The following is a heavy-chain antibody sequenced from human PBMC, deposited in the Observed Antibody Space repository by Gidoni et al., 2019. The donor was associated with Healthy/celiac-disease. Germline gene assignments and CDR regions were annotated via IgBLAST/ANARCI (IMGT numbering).Heavy chain of an antibody. V-gene: IGHV1-3*01. J-gene: IGHJ6*02. CDR1: GYTFTSYA. CDR2: INAGNGNT. D-gene: IGHD6-19*01. Sequence: QVQLVQSGAEVKKPGASVKVSCKASGYTFTSYAMHWVRQAPGQRREWMGWINAGNGNTKYSQKFQGRVTITRDTSASTAYMELSSLRSEDTAVYYCARAGAAVAGTSYYYGMDVWGQGTTVTVSS. CDR3: ARAGAAVAGTSYYYGMDV.